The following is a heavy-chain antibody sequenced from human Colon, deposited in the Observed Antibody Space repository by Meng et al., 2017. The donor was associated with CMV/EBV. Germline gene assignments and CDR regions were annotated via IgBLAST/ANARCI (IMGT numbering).Heavy chain of an antibody. V-gene: IGHV1-8*01. CDR1: TFTSYD. Sequence: TFTSYDINGVRQATGQGLEWMGWMNPKSGYTGSAQKFQGRVTMTMNTSISTAYMELSSLRSDDTSVYYCARGPNYDFWSGYTKWFDPWGQGTLVTVSS. CDR3: ARGPNYDFWSGYTKWFDP. J-gene: IGHJ5*02. CDR2: MNPKSGYT. D-gene: IGHD3-3*01.